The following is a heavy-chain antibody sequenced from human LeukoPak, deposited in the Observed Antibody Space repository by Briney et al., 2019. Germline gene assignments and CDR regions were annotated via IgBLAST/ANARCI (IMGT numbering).Heavy chain of an antibody. Sequence: GGSLRLSCAASGFTFGDFYMTWIRQAPGKGPEWVPFISSTGSSIYYADSVKGRFTISRDNDENSLFLHMTSLRVEDTAVYYCARQPMIRGVNVFDSWGQGTLAIVSS. J-gene: IGHJ4*02. CDR3: ARQPMIRGVNVFDS. V-gene: IGHV3-11*01. CDR2: ISSTGSSI. CDR1: GFTFGDFY. D-gene: IGHD3-10*01.